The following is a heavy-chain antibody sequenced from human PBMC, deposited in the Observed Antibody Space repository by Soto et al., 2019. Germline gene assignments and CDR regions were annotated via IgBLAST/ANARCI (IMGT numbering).Heavy chain of an antibody. Sequence: ESVGALVQPGGSLRLSCAASGFTFRTYAMSWVRQTPGRGLEWVSATDTSGGSTYYADSVKGRFTVSRDNSRNTLHLQMNGLRAEDTAVYYCAKDQAEGGFTYGFFYYYGLDVWGQGTTVTVSS. CDR1: GFTFRTYA. J-gene: IGHJ6*02. V-gene: IGHV3-23*01. CDR2: TDTSGGST. CDR3: AKDQAEGGFTYGFFYYYGLDV. D-gene: IGHD5-18*01.